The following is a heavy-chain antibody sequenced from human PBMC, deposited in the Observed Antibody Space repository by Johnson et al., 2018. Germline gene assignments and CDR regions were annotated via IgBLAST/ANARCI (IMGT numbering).Heavy chain of an antibody. J-gene: IGHJ3*02. Sequence: VQLQESGGGVVQXGRSLRLSCAASGFTFSSSAMPWVRQAPGKGLEWVSVISYDGSNKYHGDYVKGRFTISRDNSKNTLYLQMNSLRAEVTAGYFCARENTGAFDIWGQGTMVTVSS. D-gene: IGHD3-10*01. CDR3: ARENTGAFDI. CDR1: GFTFSSSA. CDR2: ISYDGSNK. V-gene: IGHV3-30-3*01.